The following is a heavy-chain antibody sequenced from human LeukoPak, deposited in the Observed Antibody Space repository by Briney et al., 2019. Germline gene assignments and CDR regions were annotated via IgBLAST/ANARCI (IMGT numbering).Heavy chain of an antibody. Sequence: SETLSLTCTASGGSISSYYWSWIRQPPGKGLEWIGYIYYSGSTNYNPSLKSRVTISVDTSKNQFSLKLSSVTAADTAVYYCARVAEMATIPAFDYWGQGTLVTVSS. CDR3: ARVAEMATIPAFDY. D-gene: IGHD5-24*01. CDR2: IYYSGST. CDR1: GGSISSYY. J-gene: IGHJ4*02. V-gene: IGHV4-59*01.